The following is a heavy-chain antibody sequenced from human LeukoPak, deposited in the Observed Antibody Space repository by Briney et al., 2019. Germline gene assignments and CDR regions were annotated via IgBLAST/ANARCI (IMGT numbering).Heavy chain of an antibody. CDR1: GFTFSSYA. J-gene: IGHJ3*02. CDR2: ISRSGSST. D-gene: IGHD2-15*01. CDR3: VKDLRETLGYCSGDDCYGDAFDI. V-gene: IGHV3-23*01. Sequence: QPGGSLRLSCAASGFTFSSYAMSWVRQAPGKGLEWVSAISRSGSSTYYADSVKGRFTISRDNSKTTLYLRTNSLRPEDTALYYCVKDLRETLGYCSGDDCYGDAFDIWGQGTMVTVSS.